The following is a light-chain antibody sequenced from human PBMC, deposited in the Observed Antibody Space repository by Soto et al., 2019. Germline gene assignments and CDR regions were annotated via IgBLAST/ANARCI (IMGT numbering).Light chain of an antibody. CDR3: SSYGGRSNLV. CDR2: EVN. J-gene: IGLJ2*01. CDR1: SSDVGAYKF. V-gene: IGLV2-8*01. Sequence: QSALTQPPSASGSPGQSVTISCTGTSSDVGAYKFVSWYQLHPGKAPKLMIYEVNVRPSGVPDRFSGSKPGNTASLTVSGLQVEDEADYYCSSYGGRSNLVFGGGTKLTVL.